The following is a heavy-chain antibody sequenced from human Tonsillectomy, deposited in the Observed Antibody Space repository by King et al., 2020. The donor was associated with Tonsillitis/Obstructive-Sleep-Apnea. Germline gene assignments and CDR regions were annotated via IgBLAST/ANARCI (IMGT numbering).Heavy chain of an antibody. Sequence: QLQESGPGLVKPSETLSLTCTVSGGSISSYYWSWIRQPPGKGLEWIGYVYYSGSTNYTPSLNSRVTISLDTSKNQFSLMLSSVTAADTAVYYCARVTCSSTSCPRKDAFDIWGQGTMVTVSS. D-gene: IGHD2-2*01. CDR1: GGSISSYY. CDR3: ARVTCSSTSCPRKDAFDI. V-gene: IGHV4-59*01. J-gene: IGHJ3*02. CDR2: VYYSGST.